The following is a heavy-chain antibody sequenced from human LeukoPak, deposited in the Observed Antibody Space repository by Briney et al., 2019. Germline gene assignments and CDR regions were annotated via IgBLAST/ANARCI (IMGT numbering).Heavy chain of an antibody. D-gene: IGHD5-18*01. CDR1: GYTFTGYY. CDR2: INPNSGGT. V-gene: IGHV1-2*02. J-gene: IGHJ6*02. Sequence: ASVKVSCKASGYTFTGYYMHWARRAPGQGLEWMGWINPNSGGTKYAQTFKGRVTMTRDTSISTAYMELSSLRSDDTAVYYCARDGDTYGYYYYGLDVWGQGTTVTVSS. CDR3: ARDGDTYGYYYYGLDV.